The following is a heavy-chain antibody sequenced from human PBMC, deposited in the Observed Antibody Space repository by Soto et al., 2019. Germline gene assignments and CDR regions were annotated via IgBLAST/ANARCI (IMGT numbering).Heavy chain of an antibody. Sequence: EVQLLESGGGLVQPGGSLRLSCGVSGFTFNDFEMNWVRQAPGKGPEWLAYIDGSGATKKYADSVRGRFTISRDNPNNPLFLQMRSLSAADTAIYYCARGFGRFNHWGKGNLVSVSS. CDR2: IDGSGATK. J-gene: IGHJ4*02. CDR1: GFTFNDFE. D-gene: IGHD3-10*01. CDR3: ARGFGRFNH. V-gene: IGHV3-48*03.